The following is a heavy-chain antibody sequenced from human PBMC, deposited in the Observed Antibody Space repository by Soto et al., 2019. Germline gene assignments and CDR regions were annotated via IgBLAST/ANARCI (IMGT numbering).Heavy chain of an antibody. Sequence: EVRLLESGGGLVQPGGSLRLSCAASGFTFSSYAMSWVRQAPGKGLEWVSAISGSGGSTYYADSVKGRFTISRDNSKNTLYLQMNSLRAEDTAVYYCAKGAHGCSGGSCYSVWGLDYFDYWGQGTLVTVSS. CDR2: ISGSGGST. CDR1: GFTFSSYA. J-gene: IGHJ4*02. CDR3: AKGAHGCSGGSCYSVWGLDYFDY. D-gene: IGHD2-15*01. V-gene: IGHV3-23*01.